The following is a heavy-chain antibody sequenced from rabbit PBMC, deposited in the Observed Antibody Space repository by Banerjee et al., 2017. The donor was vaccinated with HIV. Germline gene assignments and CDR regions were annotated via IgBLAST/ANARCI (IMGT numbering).Heavy chain of an antibody. CDR3: ARDLAGVIGWNFNL. Sequence: QEQLEESGGGLVQPEGSLTLTCTASGFSFSSTYYMCWVRQAPGKGLEWIACIDAGDNGDTYYASWAKGRFTISKTSSTTVTLQMTSLTAADTATYFCARDLAGVIGWNFNLWGPVTLVTVS. D-gene: IGHD4-1*01. V-gene: IGHV1S45*01. J-gene: IGHJ4*01. CDR1: GFSFSSTYY. CDR2: IDAGDNGDT.